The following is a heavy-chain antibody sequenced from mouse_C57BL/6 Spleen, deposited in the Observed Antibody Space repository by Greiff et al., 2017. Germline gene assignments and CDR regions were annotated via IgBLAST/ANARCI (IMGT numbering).Heavy chain of an antibody. V-gene: IGHV3-6*01. J-gene: IGHJ2*01. CDR2: ISYDGSN. Sequence: VQLKESGPGLVKPSQSLSLSCSVTGYSITSGYYWNWSRQFPGNKLEWMGYISYDGSNNYNPSLKTRISITRDTSKNQFFLKLNSVTTEDTATYYCARDGYFDDWGQGTTLTVSS. CDR1: GYSITSGYY. CDR3: ARDGYFDD.